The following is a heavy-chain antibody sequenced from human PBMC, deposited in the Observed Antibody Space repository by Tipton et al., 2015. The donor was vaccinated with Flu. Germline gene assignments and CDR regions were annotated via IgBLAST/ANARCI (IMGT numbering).Heavy chain of an antibody. J-gene: IGHJ4*02. CDR1: GYSFNTYA. CDR2: ISAYNGDT. CDR3: ARVGAVFGEVTARRRGDLDY. V-gene: IGHV1-18*01. D-gene: IGHD3-3*01. Sequence: QVQLVQSGPEVKKPGASVKVSCKASGYSFNTYAISWMRQAPGQGLEWMGWISAYNGDTKIAQNLQGRITMTTDTSTSIAYMELRGLRSDDTAVYYCARVGAVFGEVTARRRGDLDYWGQGTLVSVSS.